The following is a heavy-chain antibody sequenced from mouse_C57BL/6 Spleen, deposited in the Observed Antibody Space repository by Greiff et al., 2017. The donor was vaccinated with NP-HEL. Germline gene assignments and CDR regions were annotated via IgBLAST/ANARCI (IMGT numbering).Heavy chain of an antibody. D-gene: IGHD2-4*01. CDR1: GFTFSSYA. CDR3: TRADLYYDYVFAY. V-gene: IGHV5-9-1*02. CDR2: ISSGGDYI. Sequence: EVKLLESGEGLVKPGGSLKLSCAASGFTFSSYAMSWVRQTPEKSLEWVAYISSGGDYIYYADTVKGRFTISRDNARNTLYLQMSSLKSEDTAMYYCTRADLYYDYVFAYWGQGTLVTVSA. J-gene: IGHJ3*01.